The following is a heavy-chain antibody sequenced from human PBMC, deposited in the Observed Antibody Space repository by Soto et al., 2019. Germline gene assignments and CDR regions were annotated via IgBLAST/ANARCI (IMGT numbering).Heavy chain of an antibody. CDR2: IHYSWTT. V-gene: IGHV4-31*03. CDR1: GGSISSGGIY. J-gene: IGHJ5*02. Sequence: QVQLQESGPGLVKPSQTLSLTCTVSGGSISSGGIYWTWIRQYPGKGLEWIGHIHYSWTTYYNPSLKSRVTISVDTSENQFSLKVASVTAADTAVYYCATRGVGENWCDPWGRGTLVTVSS. D-gene: IGHD3-10*01. CDR3: ATRGVGENWCDP.